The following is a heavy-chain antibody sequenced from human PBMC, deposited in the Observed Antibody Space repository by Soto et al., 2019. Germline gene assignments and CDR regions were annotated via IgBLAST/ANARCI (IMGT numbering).Heavy chain of an antibody. D-gene: IGHD3-3*01. J-gene: IGHJ4*01. Sequence: TSLKVSCKASGYTFTSYDINWVRQATGQGLEWMGWMNPNSGNTGYAQKFQGRVTMTRNTSISTAYMELSSLRSEDTAVYYCARRYYDFWSGYFSYMAYYFDYWG. CDR2: MNPNSGNT. CDR3: ARRYYDFWSGYFSYMAYYFDY. V-gene: IGHV1-8*01. CDR1: GYTFTSYD.